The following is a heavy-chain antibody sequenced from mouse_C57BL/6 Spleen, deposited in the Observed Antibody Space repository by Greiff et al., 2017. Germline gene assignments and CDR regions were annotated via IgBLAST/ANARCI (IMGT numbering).Heavy chain of an antibody. CDR3: ACSGSWLTGTDYAMDY. J-gene: IGHJ4*01. CDR2: IYPRSGNT. V-gene: IGHV1-81*01. D-gene: IGHD4-1*01. CDR1: GYTFTSYG. Sequence: QVQLQQSGAELARPGASVKLSCKASGYTFTSYGISWVKQRTGQGLEWIGEIYPRSGNTDHNEKFKGKATLTADNSSSPEYMALRSLTSENSADCFGACSGSWLTGTDYAMDYWGQGTSVTVSS.